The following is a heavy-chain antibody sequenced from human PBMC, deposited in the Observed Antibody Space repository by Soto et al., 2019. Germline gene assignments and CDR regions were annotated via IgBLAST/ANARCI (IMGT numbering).Heavy chain of an antibody. J-gene: IGHJ6*02. CDR2: ISSSSSYI. CDR1: GFTFSSYS. V-gene: IGHV3-21*01. CDR3: ARDLGIYCSSTSCSYGMDV. D-gene: IGHD2-2*01. Sequence: AGSLRLSCAASGFTFSSYSVTWVRQAPGKGLEWVSSISSSSSYIYYADSVKGRFTISRDNAKNSLYLQMNSLRAEDTAVYYCARDLGIYCSSTSCSYGMDVWGQGTTVTVSS.